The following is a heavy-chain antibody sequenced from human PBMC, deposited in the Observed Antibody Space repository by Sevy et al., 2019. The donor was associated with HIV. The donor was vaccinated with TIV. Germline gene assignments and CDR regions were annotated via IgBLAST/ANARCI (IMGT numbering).Heavy chain of an antibody. CDR1: GFTFSSYA. D-gene: IGHD3-10*01. V-gene: IGHV3-30-3*01. CDR3: AREEEGFITMVRGDYYGMDV. J-gene: IGHJ6*02. Sequence: GGSLRLSCAASGFTFSSYAMHWVRQAPGKGLEWVAVISYDGSNKYYADSVKGRFTLSRDNSKNKMYLQMNSLRAEDTAVYYCAREEEGFITMVRGDYYGMDVWGQGTTVTVSS. CDR2: ISYDGSNK.